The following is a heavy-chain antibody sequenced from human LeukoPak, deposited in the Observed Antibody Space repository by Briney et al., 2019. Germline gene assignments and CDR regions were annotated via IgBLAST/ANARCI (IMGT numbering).Heavy chain of an antibody. CDR3: ARSIAAAYLEFDY. Sequence: ASVKVSCKASGYTFTIYGISWVRQAPGQGLEWMGWISGYNGNTNYAQKLQGRVTMTTDTSTSTAYMELGSLRSDDTAVYYCARSIAAAYLEFDYWGQGTLVTVSS. CDR2: ISGYNGNT. CDR1: GYTFTIYG. D-gene: IGHD6-13*01. J-gene: IGHJ4*02. V-gene: IGHV1-18*01.